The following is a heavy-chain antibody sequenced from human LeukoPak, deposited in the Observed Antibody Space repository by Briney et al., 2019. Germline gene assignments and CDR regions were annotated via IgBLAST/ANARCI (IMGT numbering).Heavy chain of an antibody. J-gene: IGHJ4*02. Sequence: ASVKVSCKASGYTFTGHYMHWVRSAPGQGREWMGWINPNSGDTKYAQKFQDRVSMTRDMSISTAYMQLSRLRSDDTAVYYCATDEVASSAAGDFDYWGQGTPVTVSS. CDR3: ATDEVASSAAGDFDY. CDR1: GYTFTGHY. CDR2: INPNSGDT. V-gene: IGHV1-2*02. D-gene: IGHD5-12*01.